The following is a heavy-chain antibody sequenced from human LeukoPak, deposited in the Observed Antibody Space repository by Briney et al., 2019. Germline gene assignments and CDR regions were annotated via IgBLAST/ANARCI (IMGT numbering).Heavy chain of an antibody. V-gene: IGHV4-34*01. CDR1: GGSFSGYY. CDR3: ASPYSGRWYELCY. J-gene: IGHJ4*02. Sequence: SETLSLTCAVYGGSFSGYYWSWIRRPPGKGLEWIGEINHSGSTNYNPSLKSRVTISVDTSKNQFSLKLSSVTAADTAVYYCASPYSGRWYELCYWGQGTLVTVSS. CDR2: INHSGST. D-gene: IGHD6-13*01.